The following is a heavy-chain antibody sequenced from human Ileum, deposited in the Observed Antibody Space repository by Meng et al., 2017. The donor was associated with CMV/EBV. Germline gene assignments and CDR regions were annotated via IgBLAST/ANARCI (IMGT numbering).Heavy chain of an antibody. CDR3: ARSDAVDTIMAAHYFDY. D-gene: IGHD5-18*01. CDR1: FSFTSYN. CDR2: ISGSRSYI. V-gene: IGHV3-21*01. J-gene: IGHJ4*02. Sequence: FSFTSYNMNWVRQAPGGGLEWVSSISGSRSYIYYADSVNGRFTISRDNARNSLYLQMDSLTAEDTAVYYCARSDAVDTIMAAHYFDYWGQGTLVTVSS.